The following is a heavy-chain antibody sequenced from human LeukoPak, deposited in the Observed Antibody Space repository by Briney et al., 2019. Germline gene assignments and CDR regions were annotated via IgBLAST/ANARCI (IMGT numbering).Heavy chain of an antibody. Sequence: ASVKVSCKASGYTFTSYGISWVRQAPGQGLEWMGWISAYNGNTNYAQKLQGRVTVTTDTSTSTAYMELRSLRSDDTAVYYCARDFADYYDSSHFGYWGQGTLVTVSS. CDR3: ARDFADYYDSSHFGY. V-gene: IGHV1-18*01. CDR1: GYTFTSYG. CDR2: ISAYNGNT. J-gene: IGHJ4*02. D-gene: IGHD3-22*01.